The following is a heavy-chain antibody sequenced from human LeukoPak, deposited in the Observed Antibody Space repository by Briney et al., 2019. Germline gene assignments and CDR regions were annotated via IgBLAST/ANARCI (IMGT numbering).Heavy chain of an antibody. CDR3: ASRPFETTVVPWDFY. J-gene: IGHJ4*02. CDR1: GSHFKTDW. Sequence: GGSRQISGQGSGSHFKTDWVAWVRQLSGKGLEWMGIIRPMKSDMRYSPSFQGQLTISADRSINTASLQWRSLTASDTAMYYCASRPFETTVVPWDFYWGQGTQVTVSS. CDR2: IRPMKSDM. D-gene: IGHD4-23*01. V-gene: IGHV5-51*01.